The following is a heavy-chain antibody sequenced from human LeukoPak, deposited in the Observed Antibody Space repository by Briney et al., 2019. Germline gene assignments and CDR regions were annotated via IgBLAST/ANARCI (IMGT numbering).Heavy chain of an antibody. J-gene: IGHJ2*01. CDR2: IGTAGEI. CDR3: ARAAYSSTWYSRYFDL. V-gene: IGHV3-13*01. Sequence: GGSLRLSCAASGFTFSSYDIHWVRQATGKGLEWVSGIGTAGEIYYPGSVKGRFTISRENAKNSLYLQMNSLRAGDTAVYYCARAAYSSTWYSRYFDLWGRGTLVTVSS. CDR1: GFTFSSYD. D-gene: IGHD6-13*01.